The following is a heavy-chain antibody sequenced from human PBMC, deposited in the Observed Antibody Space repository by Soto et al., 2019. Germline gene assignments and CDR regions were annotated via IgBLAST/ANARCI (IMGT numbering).Heavy chain of an antibody. Sequence: HPGGSLRLSCAASGFTFSSYWMHWVRQAPGKELVWVSRINSDGSSTSYADSVKGRFTISRDNAKNTLYLQMNSLRAEDTAVYYCTRVRLGSSRSSDYWGQGILVTVSS. V-gene: IGHV3-74*01. CDR3: TRVRLGSSRSSDY. J-gene: IGHJ4*02. D-gene: IGHD6-19*01. CDR2: INSDGSST. CDR1: GFTFSSYW.